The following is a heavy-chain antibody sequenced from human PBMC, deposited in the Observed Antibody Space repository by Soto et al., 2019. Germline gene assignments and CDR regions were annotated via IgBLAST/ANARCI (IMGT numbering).Heavy chain of an antibody. V-gene: IGHV1-18*01. CDR2: ISAYDGYT. D-gene: IGHD6-19*01. CDR1: GYTFSSYF. CDR3: ARGGYYDSSGSRNYHYYGMIG. J-gene: IGHJ6*02. Sequence: ASVKVSCKASGYTFSSYFINWVRQAPGQGLEWLGWISAYDGYTNYAQILQGRVSMTTDTSTKTAYMELRSLRSDDTGVYYCARGGYYDSSGSRNYHYYGMIGWGQGTSVTVSS.